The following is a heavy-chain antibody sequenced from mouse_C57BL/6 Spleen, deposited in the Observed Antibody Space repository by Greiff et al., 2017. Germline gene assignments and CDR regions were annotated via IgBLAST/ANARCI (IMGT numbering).Heavy chain of an antibody. CDR1: GYTFTDYE. V-gene: IGHV1-15*01. CDR3: TSVPVTGTYFDV. Sequence: QVQLQQSGAELVRPGASVTLSCKASGYTFTDYEMHWVKQTPVHGLEWIGAIDPETGGTAYNQKFKGKAILTADKSSSTAYLELRSLTSEDSAVYYCTSVPVTGTYFDVWGTGTTVTVSS. J-gene: IGHJ1*03. CDR2: IDPETGGT. D-gene: IGHD4-1*01.